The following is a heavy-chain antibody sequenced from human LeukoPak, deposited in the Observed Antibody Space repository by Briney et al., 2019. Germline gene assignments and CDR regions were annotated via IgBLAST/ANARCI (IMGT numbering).Heavy chain of an antibody. CDR1: GYSFNTYW. Sequence: GESLKISCKGSGYSFNTYWIGWVRQMPGKGLEWMGIIYPGDSDTRYSPSFQGQVTISADKSISTAYLQWSSLKASDTAMYYCARQGGYSGYEYYFDYWGQGTLVTVSS. CDR2: IYPGDSDT. CDR3: ARQGGYSGYEYYFDY. D-gene: IGHD5-12*01. V-gene: IGHV5-51*01. J-gene: IGHJ4*02.